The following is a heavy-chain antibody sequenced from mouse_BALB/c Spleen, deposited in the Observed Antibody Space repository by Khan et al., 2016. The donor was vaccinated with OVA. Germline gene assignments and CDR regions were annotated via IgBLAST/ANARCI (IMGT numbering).Heavy chain of an antibody. Sequence: QVQLQQSGAELARPGASVKLSCKASGYTFTSYTILWIKLRPGQGLEWIGSINPSNGYTNYNQKFKDKSTLTADKSSTTAYMQLSSLTSDDSAVYDCVRGGAYYRNGGWFAYWGQGTLVTVSA. CDR1: GYTFTSYT. J-gene: IGHJ3*01. CDR3: VRGGAYYRNGGWFAY. V-gene: IGHV1-4*01. CDR2: INPSNGYT. D-gene: IGHD2-14*01.